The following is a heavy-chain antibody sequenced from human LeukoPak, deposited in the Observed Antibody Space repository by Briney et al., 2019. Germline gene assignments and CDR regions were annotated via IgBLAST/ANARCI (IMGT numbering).Heavy chain of an antibody. CDR3: ARDDGSYFAFDI. CDR2: ISSSSSYM. Sequence: GGSLRLSCAASGFTFSNYSMNWVRQAPGKGLGWVSFISSSSSYMYYAEAVKGRCTIARDNAKNSLYLQMNSLRAADTAVYYCARDDGSYFAFDIWGQGTMVTVSS. J-gene: IGHJ3*02. V-gene: IGHV3-21*01. CDR1: GFTFSNYS. D-gene: IGHD1-26*01.